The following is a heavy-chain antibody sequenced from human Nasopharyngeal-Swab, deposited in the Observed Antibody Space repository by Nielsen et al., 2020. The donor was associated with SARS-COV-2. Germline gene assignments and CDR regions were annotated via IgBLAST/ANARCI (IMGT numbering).Heavy chain of an antibody. Sequence: AAVKVYCMASGYTFINYGLSWMRQAPGQGLEWVGWISANNGNTNYAQKFRGRVTMTTDTSTSTAYMELRSLRSDDTAIYYCARDQWLVHYFDYWGQGTLVTVSS. D-gene: IGHD6-19*01. V-gene: IGHV1-18*01. J-gene: IGHJ4*02. CDR3: ARDQWLVHYFDY. CDR1: GYTFINYG. CDR2: ISANNGNT.